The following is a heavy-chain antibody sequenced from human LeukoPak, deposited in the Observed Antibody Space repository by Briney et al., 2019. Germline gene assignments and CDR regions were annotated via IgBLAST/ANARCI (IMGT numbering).Heavy chain of an antibody. CDR1: RFTFSNYA. D-gene: IGHD3-22*01. Sequence: GGSLRLSCAASRFTFSNYAMSWVRQAPGKGLEWVSAIGGNGGSTYYADSVKGRFTISRDNSKDTLYLQMNSLRAEDTAVYYCARDRALYDSRRGYYYTEDDYWGQGTLVTVSS. V-gene: IGHV3-23*01. CDR3: ARDRALYDSRRGYYYTEDDY. J-gene: IGHJ4*02. CDR2: IGGNGGST.